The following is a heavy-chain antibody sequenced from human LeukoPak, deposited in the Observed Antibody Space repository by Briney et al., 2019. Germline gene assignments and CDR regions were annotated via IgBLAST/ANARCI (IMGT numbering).Heavy chain of an antibody. D-gene: IGHD1-1*01. Sequence: GGSLRLSCAASGFTFSSYAMHWVRQAPGKGLQRVAAISHDGSEKFYADSVKGRFTISRGNSKNTLFLQMNSLRAEDTAVYYCATDGTDWNPDYWGQGTLVTVS. J-gene: IGHJ4*02. CDR1: GFTFSSYA. V-gene: IGHV3-30*01. CDR2: ISHDGSEK. CDR3: ATDGTDWNPDY.